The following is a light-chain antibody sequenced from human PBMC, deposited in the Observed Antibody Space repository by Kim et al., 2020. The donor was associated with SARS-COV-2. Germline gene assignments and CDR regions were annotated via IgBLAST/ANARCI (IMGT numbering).Light chain of an antibody. J-gene: IGLJ2*01. CDR1: RTDVGSYNT. CDR3: SSYAGRNIVV. CDR2: EVN. Sequence: GRSFTISCTGTRTDVGSYNTVSWYQRHPGEAPNLIIYEVNERPSGVPHRFSGSKSGNTASLTVSGLQAEDEAHYYCSSYAGRNIVVFGGGTQLTVL. V-gene: IGLV2-8*01.